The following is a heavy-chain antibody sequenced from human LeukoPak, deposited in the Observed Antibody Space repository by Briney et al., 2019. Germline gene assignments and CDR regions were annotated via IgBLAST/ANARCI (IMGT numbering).Heavy chain of an antibody. CDR2: INHSGGT. V-gene: IGHV4-34*01. CDR3: ARGSDDYGDYYFFDY. Sequence: SETLSLTCSVNGVSFSGYYWSWIRQSPGKGLEWTGEINHSGGTNYNPSLESRVTISVDTSKNQFSLNLRSVTAADTAVYYCARGSDDYGDYYFFDYWGQGTLVTVSS. CDR1: GVSFSGYY. J-gene: IGHJ4*02. D-gene: IGHD4-17*01.